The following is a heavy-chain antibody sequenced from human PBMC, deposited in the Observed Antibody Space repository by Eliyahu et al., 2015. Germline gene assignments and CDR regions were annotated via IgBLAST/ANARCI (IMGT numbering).Heavy chain of an antibody. D-gene: IGHD6-13*01. CDR2: ISDSGRST. Sequence: EVQLLESGGGLVQPGGSLRLSCXASXFTXSDCAVXWVRQAPGKGLQWVSTISDSGRSTYYADSVKGRFTISRDNSKNTLYLQMNSLRAEDTAVYYCATREPDSGTWYLNYFHYWGQGTLVTVSS. V-gene: IGHV3-23*01. CDR3: ATREPDSGTWYLNYFHY. CDR1: XFTXSDCA. J-gene: IGHJ4*02.